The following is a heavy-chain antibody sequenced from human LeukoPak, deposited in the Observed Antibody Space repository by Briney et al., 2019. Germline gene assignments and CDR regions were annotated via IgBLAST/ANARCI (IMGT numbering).Heavy chain of an antibody. D-gene: IGHD1-26*01. CDR1: GFTFSSYA. Sequence: LSGGSLRLSCVVSGFTFSSYAMSWVRQAPGKGLEWVSVISGSDNSTYYADSVKGRFTISRGNSKNTLYMQMNSLRVEDTAIYYCAKVDSGNYYYFDYWGQGTLVTVSS. CDR2: ISGSDNST. V-gene: IGHV3-23*01. CDR3: AKVDSGNYYYFDY. J-gene: IGHJ4*02.